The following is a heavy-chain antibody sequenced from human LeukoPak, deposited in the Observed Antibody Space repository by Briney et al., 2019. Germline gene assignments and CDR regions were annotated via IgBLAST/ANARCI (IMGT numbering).Heavy chain of an antibody. J-gene: IGHJ6*03. CDR3: ARGAIVATISGYYYYYMDV. CDR2: IYYSGST. D-gene: IGHD5-12*01. V-gene: IGHV4-59*01. CDR1: GGSFSGYY. Sequence: PSETLSLTCAVYGGSFSGYYWSWIRQPPGKGLEWIGYIYYSGSTNYNPSLKSRVTISVDTSKNQFSLKLSSVTAADTAVYYCARGAIVATISGYYYYYMDVWGKGTTVTVSS.